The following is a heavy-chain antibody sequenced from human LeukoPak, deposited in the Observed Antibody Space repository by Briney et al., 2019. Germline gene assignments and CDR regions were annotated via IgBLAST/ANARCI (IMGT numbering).Heavy chain of an antibody. Sequence: SETLSLTCAVSVDSTNGNYWSWVRQSPGKGLEWIGEVHRSGSTNYKPSLKSRVTISIDRSKDQISLDLTSVTAADTAVYYCAREILNAPTPRAYWGQGILVTVSS. J-gene: IGHJ4*02. CDR1: VDSTNGNY. D-gene: IGHD2-15*01. CDR2: VHRSGST. V-gene: IGHV4-4*02. CDR3: AREILNAPTPRAY.